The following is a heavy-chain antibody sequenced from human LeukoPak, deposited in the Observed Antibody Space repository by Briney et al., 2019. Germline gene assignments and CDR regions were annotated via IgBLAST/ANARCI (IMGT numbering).Heavy chain of an antibody. V-gene: IGHV4-34*01. CDR2: INHSGST. CDR1: GESFTIYY. Sequence: PSETLSLTCAVYGESFTIYYWTWIRQPPGKGLEWIGEINHSGSTNYNPSLKSRVTISVDTSKNQFSLKLSSVTAADTAVYYCARHYRERYFDWGWFDPWGQGTLVTVSS. CDR3: ARHYRERYFDWGWFDP. D-gene: IGHD3-9*01. J-gene: IGHJ5*02.